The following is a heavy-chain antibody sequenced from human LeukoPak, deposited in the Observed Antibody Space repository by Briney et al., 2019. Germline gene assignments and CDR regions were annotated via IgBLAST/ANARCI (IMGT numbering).Heavy chain of an antibody. CDR2: IYYSGST. D-gene: IGHD3-10*01. Sequence: SETLSLTCTVSGGSISSGDYYWGWIRQPPGKGLEWIGYIYYSGSTYYNPSLKSRVTISVDTSKNQFSLKLSSVTAADTAVYYCARDFGIGELSLDYWGQGTLVTVSS. CDR1: GGSISSGDYY. J-gene: IGHJ4*02. V-gene: IGHV4-30-4*01. CDR3: ARDFGIGELSLDY.